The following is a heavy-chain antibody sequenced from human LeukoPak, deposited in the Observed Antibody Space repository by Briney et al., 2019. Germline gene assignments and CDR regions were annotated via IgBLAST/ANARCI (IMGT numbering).Heavy chain of an antibody. CDR3: ARVVWFGELFLIDY. V-gene: IGHV4-30-4*01. J-gene: IGHJ4*02. Sequence: PSQTLSLTCTVSGGSISSGDYYWSWMRQPPGKGLEWIGYIYYSGSTYYNPSLKSRVTISVDTSKNQFSLKLSSVTAADTAVYYCARVVWFGELFLIDYWGQGTLVTISS. D-gene: IGHD3-10*01. CDR2: IYYSGST. CDR1: GGSISSGDYY.